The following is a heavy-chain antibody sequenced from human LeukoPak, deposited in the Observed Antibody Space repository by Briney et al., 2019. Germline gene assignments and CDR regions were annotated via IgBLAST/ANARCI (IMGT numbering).Heavy chain of an antibody. CDR1: GFTFSSYA. CDR3: AGSYGYYFDY. Sequence: PGGSLRLSCAASGFTFSSYAMSWVRQAPGKGLEWVANIKQDGSEKYYVDSVKGRFTISRDNAKNSLYLQMNSLRAEDMAVYYCAGSYGYYFDYWGQGTLVTVSS. J-gene: IGHJ4*02. D-gene: IGHD5-18*01. V-gene: IGHV3-7*01. CDR2: IKQDGSEK.